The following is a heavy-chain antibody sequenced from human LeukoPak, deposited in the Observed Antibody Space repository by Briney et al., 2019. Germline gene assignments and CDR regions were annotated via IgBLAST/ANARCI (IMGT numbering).Heavy chain of an antibody. D-gene: IGHD4-23*01. Sequence: SETLSLTCTVSGGSISSSSYYWGWIRQPPGKGLEWIGSIYYSGSTYYGPSLKSRVTISVDTSKNQFSLKLSSVTAADTAVYYCARDNSVEDTAWWFDPWDQGTLVTVSS. J-gene: IGHJ5*02. CDR3: ARDNSVEDTAWWFDP. CDR2: IYYSGST. CDR1: GGSISSSSYY. V-gene: IGHV4-39*07.